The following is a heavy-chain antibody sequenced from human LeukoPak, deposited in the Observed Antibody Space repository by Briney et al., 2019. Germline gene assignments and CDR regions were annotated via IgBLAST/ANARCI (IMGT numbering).Heavy chain of an antibody. CDR2: IKQDGSEK. V-gene: IGHV3-7*01. J-gene: IGHJ6*02. CDR3: ARVGSYPWFYYYYGMDV. D-gene: IGHD5-18*01. Sequence: GGSLRLSCAASGFTVSSNYMSWVRQAPGKGLEWVANIKQDGSEKYYVDSVKGRFTISRDNAKNSLYLQMNSLRAEDTAVYYCARVGSYPWFYYYYGMDVWGQGTTVTVSS. CDR1: GFTVSSNY.